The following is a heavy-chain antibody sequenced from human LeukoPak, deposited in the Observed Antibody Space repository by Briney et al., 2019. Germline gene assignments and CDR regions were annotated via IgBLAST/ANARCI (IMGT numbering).Heavy chain of an antibody. J-gene: IGHJ4*02. Sequence: GGSLRLSCAASGLTFSSYAMHWVRQAPGKGLEWVAVISYDGSNKYYADSVKGRFTISRDNSKNTLYLQMNSLRAEDTAVYYCARDRRSSPDYWGQGTLVTVSS. V-gene: IGHV3-30-3*01. CDR1: GLTFSSYA. D-gene: IGHD1-26*01. CDR3: ARDRRSSPDY. CDR2: ISYDGSNK.